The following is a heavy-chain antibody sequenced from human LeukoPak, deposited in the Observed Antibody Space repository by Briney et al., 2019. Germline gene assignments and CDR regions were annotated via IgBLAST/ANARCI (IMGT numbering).Heavy chain of an antibody. V-gene: IGHV1-69*13. CDR1: GGTFSGYA. CDR2: IIPIFGTA. Sequence: ASVKVSCKASGGTFSGYAISWVRQAPGQGLEWMGGIIPIFGTANYAQKFQGRVTITADESTSTAYMELSSLRSEDTAVYYCGLVVPAAFLAVGAYYYGMDVWGQGTTVTVSS. J-gene: IGHJ6*02. D-gene: IGHD2-2*01. CDR3: GLVVPAAFLAVGAYYYGMDV.